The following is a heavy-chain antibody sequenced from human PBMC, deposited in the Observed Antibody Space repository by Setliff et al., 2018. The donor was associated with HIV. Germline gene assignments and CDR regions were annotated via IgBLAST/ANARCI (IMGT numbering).Heavy chain of an antibody. V-gene: IGHV4-39*01. CDR3: ARIVRWELVATSTFFYYYMDV. Sequence: SETLSLTCTVSGASISSSSHHWAWIRQPPGKGLEYIGNIYYTGSTHHNPSLESRVATSVDTSKNQFSLKLSSVTAADTAVYYCARIVRWELVATSTFFYYYMDVWVKGTTVTVSS. J-gene: IGHJ6*03. D-gene: IGHD1-26*01. CDR2: IYYTGST. CDR1: GASISSSSHH.